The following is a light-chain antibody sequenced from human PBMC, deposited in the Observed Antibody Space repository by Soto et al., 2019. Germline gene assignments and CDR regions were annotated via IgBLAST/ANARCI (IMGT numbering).Light chain of an antibody. V-gene: IGKV1-9*01. CDR3: QQLNSYRLT. Sequence: DIQLTQSPSFLSASVGDRVTITCRASQGISSYLAWYQQKPGKAPKLLIYAASTLQSGVPSRFSGSGSGTEFTLTISSLQPEDSATYDCQQLNSYRLTFGGGTKVEIK. CDR1: QGISSY. CDR2: AAS. J-gene: IGKJ4*01.